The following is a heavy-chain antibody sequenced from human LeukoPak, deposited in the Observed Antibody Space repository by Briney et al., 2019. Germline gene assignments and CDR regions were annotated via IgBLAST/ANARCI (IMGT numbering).Heavy chain of an antibody. D-gene: IGHD3-3*01. Sequence: PGGSLRLSCAASGFTFSSYSMNWVRQAPGKGLEWVSSISSSSSYTYYADSVKGRFTISRDNAKNSLYLQMNSLRAEDTAVYYCASFYDFWSGPLLDYWGQGTLVTVSS. J-gene: IGHJ4*02. CDR3: ASFYDFWSGPLLDY. V-gene: IGHV3-21*01. CDR2: ISSSSSYT. CDR1: GFTFSSYS.